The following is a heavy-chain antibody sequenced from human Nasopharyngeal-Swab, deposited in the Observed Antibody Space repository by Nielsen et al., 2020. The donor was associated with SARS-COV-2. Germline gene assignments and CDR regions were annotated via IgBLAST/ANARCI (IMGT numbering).Heavy chain of an antibody. CDR2: INPNSGNT. Sequence: ASVKVSCKASGYTFTGYYMHWVRQAPGQGLEWMGWINPNSGNTGYAQKFQGRVTMTRNTSISTAYMELSSLRSEDTAVYYCATIQPSNYYYYGMDVWGQGTTVTVSS. V-gene: IGHV1-8*02. CDR1: GYTFTGYY. D-gene: IGHD5-18*01. CDR3: ATIQPSNYYYYGMDV. J-gene: IGHJ6*02.